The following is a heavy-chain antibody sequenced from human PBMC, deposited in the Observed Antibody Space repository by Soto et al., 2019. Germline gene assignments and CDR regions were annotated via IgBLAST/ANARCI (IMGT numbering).Heavy chain of an antibody. V-gene: IGHV4-4*02. Sequence: QVQLQESGPGLVKPSGTLSLTCAVSSGSISSSNWWSWVRQPPGKGLEWIGEIYHSGSTNYNPSLNRRVPISVNKSKIQFSLKLSSVTAADTAVYYCARANGGYCSSTSCYSSYYYYYMDVWGKGTTVTVSS. CDR1: SGSISSSNW. CDR2: IYHSGST. D-gene: IGHD2-2*02. J-gene: IGHJ6*03. CDR3: ARANGGYCSSTSCYSSYYYYYMDV.